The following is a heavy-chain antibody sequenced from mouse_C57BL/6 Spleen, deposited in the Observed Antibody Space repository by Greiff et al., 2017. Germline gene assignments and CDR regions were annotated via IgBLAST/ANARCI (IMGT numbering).Heavy chain of an antibody. CDR2: ISSGGSYT. Sequence: EVQLVESGGDLVKPGGSLKLSCAASGFTFSSYGMSWVRQTPDKRLEWVATISSGGSYTYYPDSVKGRFTISRDNAKNTLYLQMSSLKSEDTAMYYCARQRGYEGYAMDYWGQGTSVTVSS. D-gene: IGHD2-3*01. J-gene: IGHJ4*01. CDR3: ARQRGYEGYAMDY. V-gene: IGHV5-6*01. CDR1: GFTFSSYG.